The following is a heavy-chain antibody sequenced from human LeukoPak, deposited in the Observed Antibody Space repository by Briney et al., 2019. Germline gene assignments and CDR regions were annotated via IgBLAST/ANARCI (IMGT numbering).Heavy chain of an antibody. CDR1: GGTFSSYT. CDR3: ARDGFTMVRGVMSY. CDR2: IIPIFGTA. J-gene: IGHJ4*02. D-gene: IGHD3-10*01. Sequence: SVNVSCKASGGTFSSYTISWVRQAPGQGLEWMGGIIPIFGTANYAQKFQGRVTITADESTSTAYMELSSLRSEDTAVYYCARDGFTMVRGVMSYWGQGNRVTVSS. V-gene: IGHV1-69*01.